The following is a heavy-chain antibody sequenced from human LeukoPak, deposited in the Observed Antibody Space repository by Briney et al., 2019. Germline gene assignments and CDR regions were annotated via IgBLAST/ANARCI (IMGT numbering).Heavy chain of an antibody. CDR1: GGAINDYY. D-gene: IGHD3-10*01. Sequence: SETLSLTCTVSGGAINDYYWSWIRQPPGKGLEWIAYIHYSGTTNYNPSLKSRVTISLDTSKNQFSLKLSSVTAADTAVYYCARDGNYYGSGSYFDYWGQGTLVTVSS. CDR2: IHYSGTT. CDR3: ARDGNYYGSGSYFDY. V-gene: IGHV4-59*01. J-gene: IGHJ4*02.